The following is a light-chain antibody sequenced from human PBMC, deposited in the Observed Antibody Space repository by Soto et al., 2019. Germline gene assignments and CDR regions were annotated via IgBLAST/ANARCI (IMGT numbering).Light chain of an antibody. CDR1: QNVRSY. CDR2: GAS. CDR3: QQYGYSPIT. V-gene: IGKV3-20*01. Sequence: EIVLTQSPVTLSLSPGESATLPCRASQNVRSYLAWYQQRPGQAPRLLIYGASNRATGIPDRFSGSGSGTDFTLTISRLEPEDFAVYYCQQYGYSPITFGQGTRREI. J-gene: IGKJ5*01.